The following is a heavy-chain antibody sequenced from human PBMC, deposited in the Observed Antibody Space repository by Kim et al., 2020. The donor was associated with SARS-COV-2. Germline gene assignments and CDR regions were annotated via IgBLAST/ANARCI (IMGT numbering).Heavy chain of an antibody. CDR1: GYTFTSYG. CDR2: ISAYNGNT. Sequence: ASVKVSCKASGYTFTSYGISWVRQAPGQGLEWMGWISAYNGNTNYAQKLQGRVTMTTDTSTSTAYMELRSLRSDDTAVYYCARDTIFGVVIMYYYGMDVWGQGTTVTVSS. V-gene: IGHV1-18*01. D-gene: IGHD3-3*01. CDR3: ARDTIFGVVIMYYYGMDV. J-gene: IGHJ6*02.